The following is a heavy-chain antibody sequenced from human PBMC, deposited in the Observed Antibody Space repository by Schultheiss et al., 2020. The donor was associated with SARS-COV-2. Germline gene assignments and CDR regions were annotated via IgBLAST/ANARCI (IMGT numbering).Heavy chain of an antibody. J-gene: IGHJ5*02. CDR3: ARGAGDCSSTSCYRYPNWFDP. CDR1: GYTFTSYG. Sequence: ASVKVSCKASGYTFTSYGISWVRQAPGQGLEWMGWISAYNGNTNYAQKLQGRVTMTTDTSTSTAYMELRSLRSDDTAVYYCARGAGDCSSTSCYRYPNWFDPWGQGTLVTVSS. V-gene: IGHV1-18*01. CDR2: ISAYNGNT. D-gene: IGHD2-2*01.